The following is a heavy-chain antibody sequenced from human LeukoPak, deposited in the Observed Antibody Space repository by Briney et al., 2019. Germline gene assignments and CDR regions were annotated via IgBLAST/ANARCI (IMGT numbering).Heavy chain of an antibody. CDR2: INHSGST. J-gene: IGHJ4*02. V-gene: IGHV4-34*01. CDR1: GGSFSGYY. Sequence: SETLSLTCAVYGGSFSGYYWSWIRQPPGKGLEWIGEINHSGSTNYNPSLKSRVTISVDTSKNQFSLKLSSVTAADTAVYYCAKSLDGDTKGYWGQGTQVTVSS. CDR3: AKSLDGDTKGY. D-gene: IGHD4-17*01.